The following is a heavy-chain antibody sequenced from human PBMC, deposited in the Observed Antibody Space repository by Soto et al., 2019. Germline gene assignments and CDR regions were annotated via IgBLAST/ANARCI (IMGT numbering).Heavy chain of an antibody. Sequence: GASVKVSCKASGGPFSTYAISWVRQAPGQGLEWMGGIIPIFGTVSHAQKFQGRVTITADKFTSTAYMELSSLRSEDTAVYYCARNYYDSSGYFDYWGQGTLVTVSS. J-gene: IGHJ4*02. D-gene: IGHD3-22*01. V-gene: IGHV1-69*06. CDR2: IIPIFGTV. CDR1: GGPFSTYA. CDR3: ARNYYDSSGYFDY.